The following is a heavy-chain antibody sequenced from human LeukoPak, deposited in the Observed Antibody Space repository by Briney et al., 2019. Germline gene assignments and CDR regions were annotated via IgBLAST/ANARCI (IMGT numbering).Heavy chain of an antibody. CDR1: GFTFSNYG. V-gene: IGHV3-23*01. Sequence: GGSLRLSCVASGFTFSNYGMSWVRQAPGKGLEWVSAISGGGGTTNYADSVKGRFTISRDNAKNSLHLQMNSLRAEDTAVYYCARGSGVQVWSSLDYRGQGTLVTVSS. D-gene: IGHD5-18*01. J-gene: IGHJ4*02. CDR3: ARGSGVQVWSSLDY. CDR2: ISGGGGTT.